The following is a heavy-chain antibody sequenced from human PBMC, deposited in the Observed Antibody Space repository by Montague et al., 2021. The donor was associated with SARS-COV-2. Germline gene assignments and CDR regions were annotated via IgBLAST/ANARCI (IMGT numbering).Heavy chain of an antibody. CDR1: GGSISSPDYY. D-gene: IGHD2-2*01. J-gene: IGHJ4*02. Sequence: SETLSLTCTVSGGSISSPDYYWGWIRQSPGKGLEWISSISYASRNYSNPSLRSRVSFSMDTYKNHLSLSVNAVTAADTAVYFCARQLPSYCSINKCYPYYFDFWGQGALVTVSS. V-gene: IGHV4-39*01. CDR3: ARQLPSYCSINKCYPYYFDF. CDR2: ISYASRN.